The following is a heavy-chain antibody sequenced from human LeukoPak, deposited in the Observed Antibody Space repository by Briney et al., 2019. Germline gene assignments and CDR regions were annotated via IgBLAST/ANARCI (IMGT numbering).Heavy chain of an antibody. J-gene: IGHJ4*02. CDR1: GFTFSSYS. CDR3: AKDFFYYGSGSQDYFDY. V-gene: IGHV3-21*01. Sequence: PGGSLRLSCAASGFTFSSYSMNWVRQAPGKGLEWVSSISSSSSYIYYADSVKGRFTISRDNAKNTLYLQMNSLRAEDTAVYYCAKDFFYYGSGSQDYFDYWGQGTLVTVSS. CDR2: ISSSSSYI. D-gene: IGHD3-10*01.